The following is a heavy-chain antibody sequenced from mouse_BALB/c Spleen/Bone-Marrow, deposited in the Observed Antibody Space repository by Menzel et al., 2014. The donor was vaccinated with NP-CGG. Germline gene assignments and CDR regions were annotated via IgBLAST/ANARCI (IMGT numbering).Heavy chain of an antibody. CDR1: GFTFSTYA. J-gene: IGHJ1*01. CDR3: SRLRMITTYFDV. Sequence: EVQLQQSGGGLAKPGGSLQLSCAASGFTFSTYAMSWVRQTPEKRLEWVATISSSGSYTYYPDSVKGRFTISRDNAKNALYLQMRSLRSEDTAMFYCSRLRMITTYFDVWGAGATVTVSS. D-gene: IGHD2-4*01. CDR2: ISSSGSYT. V-gene: IGHV5-9-3*01.